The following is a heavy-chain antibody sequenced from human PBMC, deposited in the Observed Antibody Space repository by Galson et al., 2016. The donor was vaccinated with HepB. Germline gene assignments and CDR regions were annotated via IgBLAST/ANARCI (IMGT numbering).Heavy chain of an antibody. J-gene: IGHJ4*02. CDR1: GFSFXSYP. CDR3: AKSGFFGELDK. Sequence: SLRLSCAXSGFSFXSYPMHWVCQAPGKGLEWXXAISGRGGRTSYEDSVRGRFTISRDNSKNTLFLRMNSVGVEDTAVYFCAKSGFFGELDKWGQGTGVVVSS. D-gene: IGHD3-10*01. CDR2: ISGRGGRT. V-gene: IGHV3-23*01.